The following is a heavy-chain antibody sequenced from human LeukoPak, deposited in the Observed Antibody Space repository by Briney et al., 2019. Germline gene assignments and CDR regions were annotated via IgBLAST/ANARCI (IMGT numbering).Heavy chain of an antibody. CDR1: GGTLSSYA. CDR2: IIPFFGTA. J-gene: IGHJ4*02. D-gene: IGHD6-13*01. Sequence: ASVKVSCKASGGTLSSYAISWVRQAPGQGLNWMGGIIPFFGTANYAQKFQGRVTITADESTSTAYMELRSLRSDDTALYYCARDSTRLIQQLVQDPQGYWGQGTLVTVSS. V-gene: IGHV1-69*13. CDR3: ARDSTRLIQQLVQDPQGY.